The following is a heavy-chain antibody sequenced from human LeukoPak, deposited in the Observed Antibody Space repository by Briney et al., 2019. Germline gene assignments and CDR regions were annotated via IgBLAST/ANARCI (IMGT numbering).Heavy chain of an antibody. V-gene: IGHV4-30-2*01. CDR2: IFHSGHS. CDR3: ARELWFVNAPGSWFDP. J-gene: IGHJ5*02. D-gene: IGHD3-10*01. CDR1: GDPISSGDYS. Sequence: SQTLSLTCAVSGDPISSGDYSWRWIRQPSGKGLEWIGYIFHSGHSFYNPSLKSRITISVDKSKNQFSLRLTSVTAADTAVYYCARELWFVNAPGSWFDPWGQGTLVTVSS.